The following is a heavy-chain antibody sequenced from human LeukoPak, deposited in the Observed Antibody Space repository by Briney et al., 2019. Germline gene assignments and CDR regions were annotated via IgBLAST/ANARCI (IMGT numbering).Heavy chain of an antibody. CDR1: GFTFSSNW. J-gene: IGHJ4*02. Sequence: GGSLRLSCVVSGFTFSSNWMSWVRQAPGKGLEWVGNIKEDGSVKYYVDSVKGRFTISRDNAKNSLYLQMNSLRAEDTAVYYCATGYASGWHADFDYWGQGTLVTVSS. CDR3: ATGYASGWHADFDY. CDR2: IKEDGSVK. D-gene: IGHD6-19*01. V-gene: IGHV3-7*04.